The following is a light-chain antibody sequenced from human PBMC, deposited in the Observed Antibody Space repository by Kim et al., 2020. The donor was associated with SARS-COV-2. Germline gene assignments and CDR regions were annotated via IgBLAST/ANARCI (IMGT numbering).Light chain of an antibody. V-gene: IGKV3-20*01. J-gene: IGKJ2*01. CDR3: QQYGNSPPYT. Sequence: SAGERNTLSCRASQSVSSRYLAWYQQNPGQPPRLLIYGASSRATGIPDRFIGSESGTDFTLTISTLEPEDFAVYYCQQYGNSPPYTFGQETKLEI. CDR1: QSVSSRY. CDR2: GAS.